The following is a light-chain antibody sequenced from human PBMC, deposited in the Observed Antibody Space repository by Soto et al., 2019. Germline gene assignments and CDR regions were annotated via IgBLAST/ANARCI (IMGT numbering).Light chain of an antibody. V-gene: IGLV2-8*01. J-gene: IGLJ1*01. CDR2: EVS. Sequence: QSALTQPPSASGSPGQSVTISCTGTSSDVGGYNFVSWYQQHPGKAPKHMIYEVSKRPSGVPDRFSGSKSDNTASLTVFGLQAEAEADYYCSSYAGSNNRYVFGTGTKVTVL. CDR3: SSYAGSNNRYV. CDR1: SSDVGGYNF.